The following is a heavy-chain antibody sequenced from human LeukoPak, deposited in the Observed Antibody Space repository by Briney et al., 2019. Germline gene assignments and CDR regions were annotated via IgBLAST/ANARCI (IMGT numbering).Heavy chain of an antibody. CDR1: GFTFDDYA. CDR2: ISWNSGSI. Sequence: PGRSLRLSCAASGFTFDDYAMHWVRQAPGKGLEWVSGISWNSGSIGYADSVKGRFTISRDNAKNSLYLQMNSLRAEDTAVYYCAKPDEAIVGATRPFDYWGQGTLVTVSS. D-gene: IGHD1-26*01. V-gene: IGHV3-9*01. J-gene: IGHJ4*02. CDR3: AKPDEAIVGATRPFDY.